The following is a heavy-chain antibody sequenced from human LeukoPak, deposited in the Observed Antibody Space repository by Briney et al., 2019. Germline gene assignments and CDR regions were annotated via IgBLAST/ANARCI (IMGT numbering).Heavy chain of an antibody. V-gene: IGHV1-46*01. CDR1: GYTFTSYY. D-gene: IGHD3-22*01. J-gene: IGHJ4*02. CDR2: INPSGGST. CDR3: ARGGSADYYDSSGYFMGHY. Sequence: GASVKVSCKASGYTFTSYYMHWVRQAPGQGLEWMGTINPSGGSTSYAQKFQGRVTMTRDMSTSTVYMELSSLRSEDTAVYYCARGGSADYYDSSGYFMGHYWGQGTLVTVSS.